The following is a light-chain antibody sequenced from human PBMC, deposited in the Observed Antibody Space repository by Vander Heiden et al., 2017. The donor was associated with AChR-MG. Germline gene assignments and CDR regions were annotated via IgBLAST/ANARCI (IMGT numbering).Light chain of an antibody. V-gene: IGLV3-21*04. CDR3: QVWDSSSDHLV. J-gene: IGLJ3*02. CDR1: NIGRKS. CDR2: YDS. Sequence: SYVLTQPPSVSVAPGKTARITCGGNNIGRKSVHWYQQKPGQAPVLVIYYDSDRPSGIPERFSGSNSGYTATLTISRVEAGDEADYYCQVWDSSSDHLVFGGGTKLTVL.